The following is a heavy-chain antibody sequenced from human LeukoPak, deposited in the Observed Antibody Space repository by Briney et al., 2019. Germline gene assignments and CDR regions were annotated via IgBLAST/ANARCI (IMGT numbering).Heavy chain of an antibody. Sequence: ASVTVSCKASGYTFTNYYMHWVRQAPGQALEWMGRINPSGGSTTYAQNFQGRVTMTRDTSTSTLYMELSSLRSDDTAIYYCAGCLVTVASYSLDYWGQGTLVTVSS. V-gene: IGHV1-46*01. CDR2: INPSGGST. J-gene: IGHJ4*02. D-gene: IGHD3-10*01. CDR3: AGCLVTVASYSLDY. CDR1: GYTFTNYY.